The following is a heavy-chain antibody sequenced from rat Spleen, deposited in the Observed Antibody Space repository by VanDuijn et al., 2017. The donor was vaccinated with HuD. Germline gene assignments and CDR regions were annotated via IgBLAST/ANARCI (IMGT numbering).Heavy chain of an antibody. CDR2: ISYDGSST. Sequence: EVQLVESGGGLVQPGRSLKLSCAASGFTFSNYGMAWVRQAPTKGLEWVATISYDGSSTYYRDSVKGRFPISRDNAKSTLYLQMDSLRSEDTATYYCARHNSGYGVMDAWGQGASVTVSS. D-gene: IGHD4-3*01. J-gene: IGHJ4*01. CDR1: GFTFSNYG. V-gene: IGHV5-29*01. CDR3: ARHNSGYGVMDA.